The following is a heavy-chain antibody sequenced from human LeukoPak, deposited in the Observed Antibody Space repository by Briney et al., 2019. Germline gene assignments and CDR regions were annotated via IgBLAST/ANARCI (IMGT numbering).Heavy chain of an antibody. J-gene: IGHJ4*02. CDR2: IYTCGST. CDR1: GGSISSGSYY. V-gene: IGHV4-61*02. CDR3: ARTRYYYNSRSYGAPYYFDY. D-gene: IGHD3-10*01. Sequence: SETLSLTCTVSGGSISSGSYYWSWIRQPAGKGLEWIGRIYTCGSTNYNPSLKSRVTISVDTSKNQFSLKLSSVTAADTAVYYCARTRYYYNSRSYGAPYYFDYWGQGTLVTVSS.